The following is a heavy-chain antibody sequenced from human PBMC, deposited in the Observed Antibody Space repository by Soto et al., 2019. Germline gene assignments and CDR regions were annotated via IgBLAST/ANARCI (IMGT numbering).Heavy chain of an antibody. V-gene: IGHV2-5*02. CDR3: AHSVVAGLGYYFDY. Sequence: QITLKESGPTLVKPTQTLTLTCTFSGFSLSSTRVAVGWIRQPPGKALEWLALIYWDDDKHYSPFLKSRLTITKDTSKTQVVLTMTNMDPLDTATYYCAHSVVAGLGYYFDYWGQGTLVTVSS. J-gene: IGHJ4*02. CDR1: GFSLSSTRVA. D-gene: IGHD6-19*01. CDR2: IYWDDDK.